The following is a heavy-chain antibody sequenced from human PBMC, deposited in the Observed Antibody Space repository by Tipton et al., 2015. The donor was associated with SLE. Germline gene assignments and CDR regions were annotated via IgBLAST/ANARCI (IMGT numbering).Heavy chain of an antibody. CDR3: VSYDRSGYQFDY. D-gene: IGHD3-22*01. Sequence: TLSLTCTVSGGSISSSSYYWGWIRQPPGKGLEWIGSISYSGSTPYNPSLKSRVTIALDTSKNQFSLRLSSVTAADTAVYYCVSYDRSGYQFDYWGQGTLVTVSS. J-gene: IGHJ4*02. CDR2: ISYSGST. CDR1: GGSISSSSYY. V-gene: IGHV4-39*07.